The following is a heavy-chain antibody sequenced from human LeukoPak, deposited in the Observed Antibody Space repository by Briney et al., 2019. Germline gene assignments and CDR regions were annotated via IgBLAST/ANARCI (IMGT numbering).Heavy chain of an antibody. V-gene: IGHV4-34*01. D-gene: IGHD2-2*02. J-gene: IGHJ6*03. CDR1: GGSFSGYY. CDR3: ARGRYCSSTSCYTSNLYYYYYYMDV. CDR2: INHSGST. Sequence: PSETLSLTCAVYGGSFSGYYWSWIRQPPGKGLEWIGEINHSGSTNYNPSLKSRVTISVDTSKNQFSLKLSSVTAADTAVYYCARGRYCSSTSCYTSNLYYYYYYMDVWGKGTTVTDSS.